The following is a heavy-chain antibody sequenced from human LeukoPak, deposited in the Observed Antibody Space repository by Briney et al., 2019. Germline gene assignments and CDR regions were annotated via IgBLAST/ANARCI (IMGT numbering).Heavy chain of an antibody. V-gene: IGHV4-39*01. CDR3: ARGKCSSTTCYRGNHASDI. Sequence: SETLSLTCTVSGGSISSNSHYWGWIRQPPGKGLEWIGSIYYSGSTYYNPSLKSRVTISVDTSKNQCSLKLSSVTAAVTAVYYCARGKCSSTTCYRGNHASDIWGQGTMVTVSS. CDR2: IYYSGST. CDR1: GGSISSNSHY. D-gene: IGHD2-2*01. J-gene: IGHJ3*02.